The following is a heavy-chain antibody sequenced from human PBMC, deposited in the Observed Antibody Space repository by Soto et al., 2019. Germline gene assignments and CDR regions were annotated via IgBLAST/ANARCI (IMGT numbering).Heavy chain of an antibody. CDR2: IYHSGST. Sequence: PSEALSVNCAVSGCSISSGGYSWSWIRQPPGKGLEWIGYIYHSGSTYYNPSLKSRVTISVDRSKNQFSLKLSSVTAADTAVYYCARDSHYYDSSGSKTDYFDYWGQGTLVPVSS. CDR3: ARDSHYYDSSGSKTDYFDY. CDR1: GCSISSGGYS. D-gene: IGHD3-22*01. J-gene: IGHJ4*02. V-gene: IGHV4-30-2*01.